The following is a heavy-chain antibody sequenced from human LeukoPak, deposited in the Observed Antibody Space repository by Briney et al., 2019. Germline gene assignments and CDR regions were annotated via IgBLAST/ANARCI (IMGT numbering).Heavy chain of an antibody. CDR3: ARRARENWYFDL. CDR2: IYYTGTT. V-gene: IGHV4-59*01. Sequence: SETLSLTCAVSGGSFSTYYWSWIRQPPGKGLEWIGFIYYTGTTNYNPSLKSRVTISVDTSKNQFSLKLSSVTAADTAVYYCARRARENWYFDLWGRGTLVTVSS. J-gene: IGHJ2*01. CDR1: GGSFSTYY.